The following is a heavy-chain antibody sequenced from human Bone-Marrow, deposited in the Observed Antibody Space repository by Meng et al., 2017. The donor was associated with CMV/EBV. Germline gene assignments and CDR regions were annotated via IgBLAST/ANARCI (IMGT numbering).Heavy chain of an antibody. CDR3: AKDAGGGIMWDD. CDR2: LNDDGSNT. CDR1: GSTFNRCG. D-gene: IGHD3-16*01. J-gene: IGHJ4*02. V-gene: IGHV3-23*01. Sequence: GESLKISCAASGSTFNRCGMAWVRQAPGKGLEWVSTLNDDGSNTHYADSVKGRFTISRDNSKNTLYLEMNSLRVEDTAEYFCAKDAGGGIMWDDWSQGTLVTVSS.